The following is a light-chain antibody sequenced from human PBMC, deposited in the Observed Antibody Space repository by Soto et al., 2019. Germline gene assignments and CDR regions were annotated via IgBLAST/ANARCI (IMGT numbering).Light chain of an antibody. CDR3: QQSYSTPLIT. Sequence: IQINRSPSSLSTSVGDRVTITCRASQSISSYLNWYQQKPGKAPKLLIYAASSLQSGVPSRFSGSGSGTDFTLTISSLQPEDFATYYCQQSYSTPLITFGQGTRLENK. V-gene: IGKV1-39*01. CDR1: QSISSY. CDR2: AAS. J-gene: IGKJ5*01.